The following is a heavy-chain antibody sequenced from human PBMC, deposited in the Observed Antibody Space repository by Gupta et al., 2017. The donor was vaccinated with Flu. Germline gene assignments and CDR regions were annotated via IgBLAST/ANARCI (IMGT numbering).Heavy chain of an antibody. D-gene: IGHD5-18*01. CDR2: IYTSGST. CDR1: GGSISSYY. CDR3: ALQADSYGFTPFDY. J-gene: IGHJ4*02. V-gene: IGHV4-4*07. Sequence: QVQLQESGPGLVMPSETLSLTCTVSGGSISSYYWSWIRQPGGKGLEWIGRIYTSGSTNYNPSLNSRVTRSVDTSKNQFSLKLSSVTAADTAVYYCALQADSYGFTPFDYWGQGTLVTVSS.